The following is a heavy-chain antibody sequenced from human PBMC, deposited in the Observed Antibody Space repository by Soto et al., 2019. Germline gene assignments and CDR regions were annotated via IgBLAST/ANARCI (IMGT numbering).Heavy chain of an antibody. CDR1: GGSISSGGYY. D-gene: IGHD4-17*01. CDR3: AGTTVTTLYYFDY. V-gene: IGHV4-31*03. Sequence: SETLSLTCTVSGGSISSGGYYWSWIRQHPGKGLEWIGYIYYSGSTYYNPSLKSRVTISVDTSKNQFSLKLSSVTAADTAVYYCAGTTVTTLYYFDYWGQGTLVTVSS. J-gene: IGHJ4*02. CDR2: IYYSGST.